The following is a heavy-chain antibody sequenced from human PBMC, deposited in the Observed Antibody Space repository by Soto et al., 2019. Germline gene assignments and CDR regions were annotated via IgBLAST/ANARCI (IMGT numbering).Heavy chain of an antibody. V-gene: IGHV1-69*02. Sequence: QVQLVQSGAEVKKPGSSVKVSCKASGGTFSSYTISWVRQAPGQGLEWMGRIIPILGIANYAQKFQGRVTITADKXTSTAYMELSSLRSEDTAVYYCARSIAVAGTGCDYWGQGTLVTVSS. CDR3: ARSIAVAGTGCDY. CDR1: GGTFSSYT. CDR2: IIPILGIA. J-gene: IGHJ4*02. D-gene: IGHD6-19*01.